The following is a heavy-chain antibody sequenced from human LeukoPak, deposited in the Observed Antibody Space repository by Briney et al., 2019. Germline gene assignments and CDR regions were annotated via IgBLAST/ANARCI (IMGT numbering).Heavy chain of an antibody. V-gene: IGHV3-23*01. CDR2: ISGSGGST. Sequence: GGSLRLSCAASGFTFSSYAMSWVRQAPGKGLEWVSAISGSGGSTYYADSVKGRFTISRDNSKNTLYLQMNSLRAEDPAVYYCGKKRSYDFWSGYYNPRLDYYYYYMDVWGKGTTVTVSS. D-gene: IGHD3-3*01. CDR3: GKKRSYDFWSGYYNPRLDYYYYYMDV. CDR1: GFTFSSYA. J-gene: IGHJ6*03.